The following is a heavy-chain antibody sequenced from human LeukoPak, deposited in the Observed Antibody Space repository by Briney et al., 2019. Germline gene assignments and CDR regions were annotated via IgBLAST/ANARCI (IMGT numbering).Heavy chain of an antibody. V-gene: IGHV3-53*05. J-gene: IGHJ5*02. CDR2: IYSGGST. CDR1: GFTVSSNY. CDR3: AKDRFGEINHWFDP. Sequence: PGGSLRLSCAASGFTVSSNYMSWVRQAPGKGLEWVSVIYSGGSTYYADSVKGRFTISRDNAKNSLYLQMNSLRAEDTALYYCAKDRFGEINHWFDPWGQGTLVTVSS. D-gene: IGHD3-10*01.